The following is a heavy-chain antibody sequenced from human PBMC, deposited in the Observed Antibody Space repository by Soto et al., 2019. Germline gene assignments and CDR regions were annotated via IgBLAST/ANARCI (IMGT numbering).Heavy chain of an antibody. CDR1: GFTFSCYG. J-gene: IGHJ4*02. CDR3: ATAGVGATTFLGYFDY. CDR2: LRRDGSNK. D-gene: IGHD1-26*01. V-gene: IGHV3-30*02. Sequence: GGSLRLSFAASGFTFSCYGMHGVRQATGMGPEWVGVLRRDGSNKYYADSVKGRFTISRDNSQNTVYLQMNNLRVEDTAMYYCATAGVGATTFLGYFDYWARGTLVTVYS.